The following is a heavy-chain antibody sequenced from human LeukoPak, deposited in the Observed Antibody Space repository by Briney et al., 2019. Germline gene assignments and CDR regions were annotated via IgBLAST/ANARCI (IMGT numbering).Heavy chain of an antibody. D-gene: IGHD1-7*01. V-gene: IGHV3-23*01. CDR2: ISGSGGST. J-gene: IGHJ6*03. CDR1: GFTFSTYA. CDR3: AKRRGLELLYYYYMDV. Sequence: GGSLRLSCAASGFTFSTYAMSWVRQAPGRGLEWVSTISGSGGSTYYADSVKGRFTISRDNSKNTLFLQMNSLRAEDTAVYYCAKRRGLELLYYYYMDVWGKGTTVTVSS.